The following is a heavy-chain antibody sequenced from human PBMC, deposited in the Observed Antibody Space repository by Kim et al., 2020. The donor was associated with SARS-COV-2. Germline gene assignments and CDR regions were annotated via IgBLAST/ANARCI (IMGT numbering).Heavy chain of an antibody. D-gene: IGHD1-26*01. V-gene: IGHV1-8*01. Sequence: ASVKVSCKASGYTFTSYDINWVRQATGQGLEWMGWMNPNSGNTGYAQKFQGRVTMTRNTSISTAYMELSSLRSEDTAVYYCARSDSGSFVYYYYYGMDVWGQGTTVTVSS. CDR2: MNPNSGNT. CDR3: ARSDSGSFVYYYYYGMDV. CDR1: GYTFTSYD. J-gene: IGHJ6*02.